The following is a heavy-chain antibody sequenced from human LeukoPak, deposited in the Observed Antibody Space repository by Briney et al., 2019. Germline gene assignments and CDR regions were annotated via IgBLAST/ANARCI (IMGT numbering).Heavy chain of an antibody. J-gene: IGHJ4*02. D-gene: IGHD3-10*01. CDR1: GFTFSSYW. CDR2: IDGDGSST. V-gene: IGHV3-74*01. CDR3: AREAGIPPSTRQWPTSVDY. Sequence: GGSLRLSCAASGFTFSSYWMQWVRQAPGKGLVWVSRIDGDGSSTNYADSVKGRFTISRDNAKNTLYLQMNSLRAEDTAVYYCAREAGIPPSTRQWPTSVDYWGQGTLVTVSS.